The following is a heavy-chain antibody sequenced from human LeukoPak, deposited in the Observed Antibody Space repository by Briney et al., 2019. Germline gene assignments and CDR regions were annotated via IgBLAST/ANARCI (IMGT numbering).Heavy chain of an antibody. J-gene: IGHJ3*02. V-gene: IGHV4-4*07. CDR3: ATVGYSYGLDAFDI. CDR2: IYTSGST. D-gene: IGHD5-18*01. CDR1: GGSISSYY. Sequence: SETLSLTCTVSGGSISSYYWSWIRQPAGKGLEWIGRIYTSGSTNYNPSLKSRVTMSVDTSKNQFSLKLSSVTAADTAVYYCATVGYSYGLDAFDIWGQGTMVTVSS.